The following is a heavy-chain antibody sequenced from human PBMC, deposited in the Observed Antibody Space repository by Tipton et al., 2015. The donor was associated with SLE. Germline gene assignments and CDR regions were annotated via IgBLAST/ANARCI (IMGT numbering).Heavy chain of an antibody. CDR3: ASLPTVWSWFDP. J-gene: IGHJ5*02. V-gene: IGHV4-38-2*01. CDR2: VSHGGST. Sequence: TLSLTCGVSDHFMTSGYSWGWFRQPPGKGLEWIGSVSHGGSTYYNPSLNSRVTMSVDTSQNQFSLRQSSVTAADTAVYYCASLPTVWSWFDPWGQGTLVTVSS. D-gene: IGHD3-3*01. CDR1: DHFMTSGYS.